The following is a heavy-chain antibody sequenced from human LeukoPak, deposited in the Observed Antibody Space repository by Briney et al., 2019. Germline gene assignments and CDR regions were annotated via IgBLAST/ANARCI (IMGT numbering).Heavy chain of an antibody. CDR3: ARDHKGYSYGYRGGYYHYYYMDV. V-gene: IGHV1-24*01. J-gene: IGHJ6*03. CDR2: FDPEDGET. CDR1: GYTLTELS. D-gene: IGHD5-18*01. Sequence: GASVKVSCKVSGYTLTELSMHWVRQAPGKGLEWMGGFDPEDGETIYAQKFQGRVTMTEDASTDTAYMELSSLRSEDTAVYYCARDHKGYSYGYRGGYYHYYYMDVWGKGTTVTVSS.